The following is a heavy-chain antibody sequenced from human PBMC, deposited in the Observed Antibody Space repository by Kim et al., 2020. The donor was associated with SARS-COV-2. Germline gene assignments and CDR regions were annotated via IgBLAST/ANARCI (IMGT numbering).Heavy chain of an antibody. D-gene: IGHD3-22*01. CDR1: GGSISYYY. J-gene: IGHJ2*01. CDR2: VFDSGST. V-gene: IGHV4-59*01. Sequence: SETLSLTCTVSGGSISYYYWSWIRQPPGKGLEWIGYVFDSGSTNYNPSLKSRVTISLDTSKKQFSLQLTSVTAADTAVYYCARGKYYYDGSGNPRFWYFDLWDRGTLVTVSS. CDR3: ARGKYYYDGSGNPRFWYFDL.